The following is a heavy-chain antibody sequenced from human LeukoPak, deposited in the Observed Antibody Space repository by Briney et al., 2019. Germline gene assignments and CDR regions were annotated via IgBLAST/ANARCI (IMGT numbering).Heavy chain of an antibody. V-gene: IGHV4-34*01. Sequence: SETLSLTCAVYGGSFSGYYWSWIRQPPGKGLEWIGEVNHSGSTNYNPSLKSRVTMSVDTSKNQFSLKLSSVTAADTAVYYCARGEAAAGPVDYMDVWDTGATVTVSS. CDR1: GGSFSGYY. CDR2: VNHSGST. D-gene: IGHD6-13*01. J-gene: IGHJ6*03. CDR3: ARGEAAAGPVDYMDV.